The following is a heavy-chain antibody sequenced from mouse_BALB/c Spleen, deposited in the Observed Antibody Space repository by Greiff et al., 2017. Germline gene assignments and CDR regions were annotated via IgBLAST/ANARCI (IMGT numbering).Heavy chain of an antibody. V-gene: IGHV1-80*01. CDR1: GYAFSSYW. D-gene: IGHD6-1*01. CDR3: AREASTGAY. Sequence: VMLVESGAELVRLGSSVKISCKASGYAFSSYWMNWVKQRPGQGLEWIGQIYPGDGDTNYNGKFKGKATLTADKSSSTAYMQLSSLTSEDSAVYFCAREASTGAYWGQGTLVTVSA. J-gene: IGHJ3*01. CDR2: IYPGDGDT.